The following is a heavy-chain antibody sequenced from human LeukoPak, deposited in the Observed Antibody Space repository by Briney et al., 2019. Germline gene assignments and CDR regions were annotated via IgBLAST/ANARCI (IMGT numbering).Heavy chain of an antibody. V-gene: IGHV4-59*02. D-gene: IGHD1-26*01. J-gene: IGHJ3*02. CDR2: IYYSGST. CDR1: GGSVSSYY. CDR3: ARDDSGNSFVDI. Sequence: SETLSLTCTVSGGSVSSYYWSWIRQPPGKGLEWIGYIYYSGSTNYNPSLKSRVTISVDTSKNQFSLKLSSVTAADTAVYYCARDDSGNSFVDIWGQGTMVTVSS.